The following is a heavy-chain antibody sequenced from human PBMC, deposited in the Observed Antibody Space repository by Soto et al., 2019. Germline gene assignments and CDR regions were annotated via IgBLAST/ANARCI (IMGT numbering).Heavy chain of an antibody. J-gene: IGHJ4*02. CDR1: VGTFSGYA. V-gene: IGHV1-69*06. CDR3: ARLGDGSHAHYFDY. CDR2: IIPIFGTA. Sequence: SVKVSCKASVGTFSGYAISWVRQAPGQGLEWMGGIIPIFGTANYAQKFQGRVTITADKSTSTAYMELSSLRSEDTAVYYCARLGDGSHAHYFDYWGQGTLVTVSS. D-gene: IGHD2-2*01.